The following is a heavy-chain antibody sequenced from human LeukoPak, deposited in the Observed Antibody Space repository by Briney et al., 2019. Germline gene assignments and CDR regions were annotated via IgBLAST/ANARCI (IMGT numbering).Heavy chain of an antibody. CDR3: AREYGDFDY. CDR1: GGSINNYY. CDR2: INASGRT. D-gene: IGHD4-17*01. Sequence: PSETLSLTCTVSGGSINNYYWSWIRQPAGKGLEWIGRINASGRTNYNSAHKSRVIMSVDTSKNQFSLKVKSVTAADTAVYYCAREYGDFDYWGQGTLVTVSS. V-gene: IGHV4-4*07. J-gene: IGHJ4*02.